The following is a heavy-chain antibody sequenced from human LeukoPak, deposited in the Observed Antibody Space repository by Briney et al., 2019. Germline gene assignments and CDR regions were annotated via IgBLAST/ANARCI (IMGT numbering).Heavy chain of an antibody. Sequence: GGSLRLSCAVSGLTFSNYWTSWVRQAPWKGLEWVANIKQDGYEKYYVDSVRGRFTISRDNAKNSLFLQMNILRAEDTAVYYCARCGRSDWYFDLWGRGTLVTVSS. D-gene: IGHD1-26*01. CDR1: GLTFSNYW. CDR3: ARCGRSDWYFDL. CDR2: IKQDGYEK. V-gene: IGHV3-7*04. J-gene: IGHJ2*01.